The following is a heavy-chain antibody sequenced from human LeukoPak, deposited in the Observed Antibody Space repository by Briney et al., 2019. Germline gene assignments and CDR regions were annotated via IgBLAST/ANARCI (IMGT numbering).Heavy chain of an antibody. CDR1: GLTVSSNY. CDR3: ARDSGSYLDY. D-gene: IGHD1-26*01. J-gene: IGHJ4*02. V-gene: IGHV3-53*01. CDR2: IYSGGRT. Sequence: GGSLRLSCAVSGLTVSSNYMSWVRQAPGKGLEWVLLIYSGGRTYYADSVKGRFTISRDNSKNTLYLQMNSLRAEDTAVYYCARDSGSYLDYWGQGTLVTVSS.